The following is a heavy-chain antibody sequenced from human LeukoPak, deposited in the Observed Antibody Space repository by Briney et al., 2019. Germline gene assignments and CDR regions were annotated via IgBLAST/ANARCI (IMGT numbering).Heavy chain of an antibody. D-gene: IGHD5-18*01. V-gene: IGHV4-59*12. CDR3: ARDTWGDTAMVTGAWFDP. CDR1: VVSISS. CDR2: IYDSGTT. Sequence: SETLSLTCSVSVVSISSLTWIRQSPGKGLEWIGYIYDSGTTNYNPALKSRLTLSVDTSKNQFSLKLSSVTAADTAVYYCARDTWGDTAMVTGAWFDPWGQGTLVTVSS. J-gene: IGHJ5*02.